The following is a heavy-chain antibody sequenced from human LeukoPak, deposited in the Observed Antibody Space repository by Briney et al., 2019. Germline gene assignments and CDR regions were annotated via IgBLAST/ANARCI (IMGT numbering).Heavy chain of an antibody. CDR2: ISSSGSTI. J-gene: IGHJ4*02. D-gene: IGHD3-10*01. CDR1: GFTFSSYE. Sequence: GGSLRLSCAASGFTFSSYEMNWVRQAPGKGLEWVSYISSSGSTIYYADSVKGRFTIYRDNAKNSLYLQMNSLRAEDTAVYYCARDTLGPYYYGSGSYPWGQGTLVTVSS. CDR3: ARDTLGPYYYGSGSYP. V-gene: IGHV3-48*03.